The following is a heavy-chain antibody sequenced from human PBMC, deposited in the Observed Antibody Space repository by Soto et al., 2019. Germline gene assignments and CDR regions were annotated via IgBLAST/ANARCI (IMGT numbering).Heavy chain of an antibody. D-gene: IGHD4-17*01. Sequence: GESLKISCRGSGFSFTVNWICCLRQMPGAGLEWLAIIYPGDSDARYSPSFQGQVTISADKSTGTAYLQWRSLKASDTAMYYCVRGGTTFMDVWGQGTTVTVSS. J-gene: IGHJ6*02. CDR2: IYPGDSDA. CDR1: GFSFTVNW. CDR3: VRGGTTFMDV. V-gene: IGHV5-51*01.